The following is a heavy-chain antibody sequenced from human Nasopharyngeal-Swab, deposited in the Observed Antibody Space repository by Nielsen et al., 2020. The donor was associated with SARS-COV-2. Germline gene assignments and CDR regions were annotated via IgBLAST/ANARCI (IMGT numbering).Heavy chain of an antibody. CDR2: ISYDGINK. J-gene: IGHJ3*01. Sequence: GESLKISCTASGFIFSNYGMHWVRQAPGKGLEWVAVISYDGINKYNADSVKGRFTISRDNAKNSLYLQMNSLRAEDTALYYCVKGNLLRAFDLWGQGTMVTVSS. CDR3: VKGNLLRAFDL. CDR1: GFIFSNYG. D-gene: IGHD2-15*01. V-gene: IGHV3-30*03.